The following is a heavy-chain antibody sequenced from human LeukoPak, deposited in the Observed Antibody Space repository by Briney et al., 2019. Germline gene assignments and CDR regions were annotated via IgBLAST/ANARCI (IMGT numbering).Heavy chain of an antibody. J-gene: IGHJ4*02. CDR3: AGGETTAFDY. CDR2: IYSGVST. D-gene: IGHD4-11*01. Sequence: GGSLRLSCAGSGFTVSSNYMNWVRQTPGKGLEWVSVIYSGVSTDYADSVKGRFTIPRDNSKNTPYLQMNSLRAEDTAVYYCAGGETTAFDYWGQGTLVTVSS. CDR1: GFTVSSNY. V-gene: IGHV3-66*01.